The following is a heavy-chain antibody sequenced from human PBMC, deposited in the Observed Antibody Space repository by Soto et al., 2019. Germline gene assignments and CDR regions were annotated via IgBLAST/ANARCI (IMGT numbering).Heavy chain of an antibody. CDR2: IDTSGNT. D-gene: IGHD3-16*01. J-gene: IGHJ6*02. CDR3: ARGPRGYVYYHGMYV. V-gene: IGHV4-4*07. CDR1: GGSISSYY. Sequence: SETLSLTCTVSGGSISSYYYSWVRQSAGKGLEWIGRIDTSGNTNYNPSLESRVTMSVDTSKSQFSLKLTSVTAAETATYYCARGPRGYVYYHGMYVWGQGTTVTVSS.